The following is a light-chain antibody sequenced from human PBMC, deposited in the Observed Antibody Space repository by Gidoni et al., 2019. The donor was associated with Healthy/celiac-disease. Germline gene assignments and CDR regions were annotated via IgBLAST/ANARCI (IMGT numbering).Light chain of an antibody. CDR1: KLVDKY. V-gene: IGLV3-1*01. Sequence: SYELTVPPSVSVSPRQTASITCSGDKLVDKYACWYQQKPGQSPVLVIYQDSKRPSGIPERFSGSNTGNTATLTISGTQAMDEADYYCQAWDSSHVVFGGGTKLTVL. J-gene: IGLJ2*01. CDR3: QAWDSSHVV. CDR2: QDS.